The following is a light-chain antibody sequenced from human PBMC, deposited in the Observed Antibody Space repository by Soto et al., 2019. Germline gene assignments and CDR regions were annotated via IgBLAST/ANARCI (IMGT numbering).Light chain of an antibody. CDR3: QQSYSVPLT. V-gene: IGKV1-39*01. CDR2: GAS. CDR1: QPITKF. J-gene: IGKJ4*01. Sequence: DIQMTQSPSSLSASVGDRVTITCRASQPITKFLNWFQHKPGEAPKRLIYGASILKDGVPSRFSGSGSGTDYTLTISGLQTEDFATYFCQQSYSVPLTFGGGTKVEI.